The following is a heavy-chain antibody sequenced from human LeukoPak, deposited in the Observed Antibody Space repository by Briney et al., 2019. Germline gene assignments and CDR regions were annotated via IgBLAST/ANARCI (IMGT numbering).Heavy chain of an antibody. CDR3: ASLYGSGSYSNFDY. J-gene: IGHJ4*02. Sequence: TSETLSLTCSVSGGPITSSYWTWIRQPPGKELKWIGYVYYSGSTNYNPSLKSRLTISVDTSKNHFSLKLSSVTAADTAVYYCASLYGSGSYSNFDYWGQGTLVTVSS. D-gene: IGHD3-10*01. CDR2: VYYSGST. CDR1: GGPITSSY. V-gene: IGHV4-59*01.